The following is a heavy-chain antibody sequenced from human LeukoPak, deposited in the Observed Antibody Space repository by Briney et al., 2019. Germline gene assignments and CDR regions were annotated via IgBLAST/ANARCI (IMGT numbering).Heavy chain of an antibody. CDR3: AREVAARGTFDI. CDR1: GGSISSGPYY. V-gene: IGHV4-39*02. Sequence: SETLSLTCTVSGGSISSGPYYWGWIRQPPGKGPEWIGNIYYGENTYYNPSLKSRVTISIDTSKNQFYLKLSSLTAADTAVYYCAREVAARGTFDIWGQGTMVTVSS. CDR2: IYYGENT. J-gene: IGHJ3*02. D-gene: IGHD6-6*01.